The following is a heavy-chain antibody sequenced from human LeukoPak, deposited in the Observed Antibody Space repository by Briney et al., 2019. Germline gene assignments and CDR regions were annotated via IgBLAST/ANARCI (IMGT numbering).Heavy chain of an antibody. CDR3: ARGLLLVRD. D-gene: IGHD6-13*01. Sequence: SETLSLTCAVYGGSFSGYYWSWIRQPPGKGLEWIGEINHSGSTNYNPSLKSRVTISVDTSKNQFSLKLSPVTAADTAVYYCARGLLLVRDWGQGTLVTVSS. CDR2: INHSGST. CDR1: GGSFSGYY. V-gene: IGHV4-34*01. J-gene: IGHJ4*02.